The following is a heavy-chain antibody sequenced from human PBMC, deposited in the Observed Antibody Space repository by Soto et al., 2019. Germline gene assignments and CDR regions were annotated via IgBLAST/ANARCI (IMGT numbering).Heavy chain of an antibody. CDR2: ISYDGSNK. V-gene: IGHV3-30*18. CDR1: GFTFSSYG. J-gene: IGHJ6*03. CDR3: AKLYFERARAAVVPAAISLNARNYYYYMDV. D-gene: IGHD2-2*02. Sequence: GGSLRLSCAASGFTFSSYGMHWVRQAPGKGLEWVAVISYDGSNKYYADSVKGRFTISRDNSKNTLYLQMNSLRAEDTAVYYCAKLYFERARAAVVPAAISLNARNYYYYMDVWGKGTTVTVSS.